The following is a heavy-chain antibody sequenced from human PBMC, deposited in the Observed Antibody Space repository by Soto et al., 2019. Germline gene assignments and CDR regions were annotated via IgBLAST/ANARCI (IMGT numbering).Heavy chain of an antibody. CDR2: IYYSGST. V-gene: IGHV4-59*08. J-gene: IGHJ6*03. CDR1: GGSISSYY. D-gene: IGHD4-4*01. Sequence: SETLSLTCTVSGGSISSYYWSWIRQPPGKGLEWIGYIYYSGSTNYNPSLKSRVTISVDTSKNQFSLKLSSVTAADTAVYYCARHTHDYSNYYYYYYMDVWGKGTTVTVSS. CDR3: ARHTHDYSNYYYYYYMDV.